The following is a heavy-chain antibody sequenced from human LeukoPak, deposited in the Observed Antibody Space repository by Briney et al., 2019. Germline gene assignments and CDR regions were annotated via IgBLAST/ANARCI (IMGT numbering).Heavy chain of an antibody. CDR2: IYNSGST. D-gene: IGHD1-26*01. CDR3: ARDSGGPHSGFEI. Sequence: SETLFLTCTVSGGSISSYYWSWIRQPPGKGLKWIGYIYNSGSTNYNPSLKSRVTISVDTSKNQYSLKMSSVTAADTAVYYCARDSGGPHSGFEIWGQGTMVTASS. CDR1: GGSISSYY. J-gene: IGHJ3*02. V-gene: IGHV4-59*01.